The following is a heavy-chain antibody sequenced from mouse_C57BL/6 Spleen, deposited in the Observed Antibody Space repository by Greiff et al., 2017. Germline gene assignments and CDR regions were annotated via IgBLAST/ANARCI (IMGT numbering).Heavy chain of an antibody. CDR1: GYTFTSYW. CDR3: ARTGTERGFDY. J-gene: IGHJ2*01. CDR2: IDPSDSYT. D-gene: IGHD4-1*01. V-gene: IGHV1-69*01. Sequence: QVQLQQPGAELVLPGASVKLSCKASGYTFTSYWMHWVKQRPGQGLEWIGEIDPSDSYTNYNQKFKGKSPLTVDNSSSTAYMQLSSLTSEDSAVYYCARTGTERGFDYWGQGTTRTVSS.